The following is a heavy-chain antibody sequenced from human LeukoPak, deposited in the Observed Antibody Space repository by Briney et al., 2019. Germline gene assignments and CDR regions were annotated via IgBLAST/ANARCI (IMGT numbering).Heavy chain of an antibody. J-gene: IGHJ6*02. D-gene: IGHD4-11*01. CDR1: GDSVTTYY. CDR3: ARDGSNWSNDYYHGVDV. CDR2: IYYSGSA. V-gene: IGHV4-59*02. Sequence: PSETLSLTCTVSGDSVTTYYWSWIRQPPGKGLEWLGYIYYSGSATYNPSLKSRVTISVDTSKNQFSLKLSSVTAADTAVYYCARDGSNWSNDYYHGVDVWGQGTTVTVSS.